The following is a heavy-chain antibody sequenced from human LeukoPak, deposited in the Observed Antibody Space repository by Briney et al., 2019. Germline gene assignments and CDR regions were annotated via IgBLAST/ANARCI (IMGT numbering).Heavy chain of an antibody. CDR3: ARDPTNTSGYYAYFDY. CDR1: GYTXRNYG. V-gene: IGHV1-18*01. D-gene: IGHD5-12*01. Sequence: ASVKVSCKASGYTXRNYGITWVRQAPGQGLEWMGWISAYNGDTHYAQNLQGRVTMTTDTSTSTAYMELRSLRSVDTAVYYCARDPTNTSGYYAYFDYWGQGTLVTVSS. CDR2: ISAYNGDT. J-gene: IGHJ4*02.